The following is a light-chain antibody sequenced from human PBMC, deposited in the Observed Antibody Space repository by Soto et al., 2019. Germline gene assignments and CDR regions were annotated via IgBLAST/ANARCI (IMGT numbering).Light chain of an antibody. CDR2: AAS. J-gene: IGKJ1*01. V-gene: IGKV3-20*01. CDR1: QSVSSSY. CDR3: QQYGTSPWT. Sequence: EIVLTQSPVTLSLSPGERATISCRASQSVSSSYLAWYQQKPGQAPRLLIYAASSRATGIPDRFSGSGSGTDFTLTISRLEPEDFALYYCQQYGTSPWTFGQGTKVDIK.